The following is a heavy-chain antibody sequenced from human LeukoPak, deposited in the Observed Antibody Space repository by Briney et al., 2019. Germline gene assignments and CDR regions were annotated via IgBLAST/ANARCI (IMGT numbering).Heavy chain of an antibody. Sequence: SETLSLTCTVSGGSISSYYWSWIRQPPGKGLEWIGYIYYGGSTNYNPSLKSRVTISVDTSKNQFSLKLSSVTAAGTAVYYCARAMRYEKSLDYWGQGTLVTVSS. V-gene: IGHV4-59*01. CDR3: ARAMRYEKSLDY. CDR1: GGSISSYY. J-gene: IGHJ4*02. CDR2: IYYGGST. D-gene: IGHD3-3*01.